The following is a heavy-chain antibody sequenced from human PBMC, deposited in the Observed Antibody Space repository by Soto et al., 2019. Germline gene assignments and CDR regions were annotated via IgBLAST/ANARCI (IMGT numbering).Heavy chain of an antibody. Sequence: QVQLVQSGAEVKKPGASVKVSCKASGYTFTSYYMHWVRQAPGQGLEWMGIINPSGGSTSYAQKFQGRVTMTRDTSTSTVYMELSSLSSEDTAVYYCARMRWSDCSSTSCYPSYFDYWGQGTLVTVSS. D-gene: IGHD2-2*01. CDR3: ARMRWSDCSSTSCYPSYFDY. CDR2: INPSGGST. J-gene: IGHJ4*02. CDR1: GYTFTSYY. V-gene: IGHV1-46*01.